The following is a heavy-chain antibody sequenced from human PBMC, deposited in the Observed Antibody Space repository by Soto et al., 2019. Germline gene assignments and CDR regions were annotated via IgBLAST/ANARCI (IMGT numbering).Heavy chain of an antibody. CDR3: AKELELRPVNWFDP. V-gene: IGHV3-30*18. Sequence: PGGSLRLSCAASGFTFSNYGMHWVRQAPGKGLEWVAVISYDGGYKYCADSVKGRFTISRDNSKNTLFLQMNSLRAEDTDVYYWAKELELRPVNWFDPWGQGTLVTVSS. CDR2: ISYDGGYK. J-gene: IGHJ5*02. D-gene: IGHD1-7*01. CDR1: GFTFSNYG.